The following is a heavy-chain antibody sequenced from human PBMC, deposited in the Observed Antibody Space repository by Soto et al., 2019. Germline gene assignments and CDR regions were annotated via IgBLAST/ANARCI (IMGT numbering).Heavy chain of an antibody. CDR1: GGSFSGYY. D-gene: IGHD3-10*01. CDR2: INHSGST. Sequence: SETLSLTCAVYGGSFSGYYWSWIRQPPGKGLEWIGEINHSGSTNYNPSLKSRVTISVDTSKNQFSLKLSSVTAADTAVYYCARGSVRVRGVIIKSYYYMDVWGKGTTVTVSS. V-gene: IGHV4-34*01. J-gene: IGHJ6*03. CDR3: ARGSVRVRGVIIKSYYYMDV.